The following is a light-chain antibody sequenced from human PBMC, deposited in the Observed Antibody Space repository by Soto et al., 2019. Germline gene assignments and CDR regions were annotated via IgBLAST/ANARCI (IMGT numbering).Light chain of an antibody. CDR3: QQYNSYSWT. CDR1: QSISSW. Sequence: DIQMTQSPSTLSASVGDRVTITCRASQSISSWLAWYQQKPGKAPKLLIYKASSLESGVPSRFSGSGSGTEFTLTIIILQPDDFATYYCQQYNSYSWTFGQGTKLEIK. J-gene: IGKJ1*01. CDR2: KAS. V-gene: IGKV1-5*03.